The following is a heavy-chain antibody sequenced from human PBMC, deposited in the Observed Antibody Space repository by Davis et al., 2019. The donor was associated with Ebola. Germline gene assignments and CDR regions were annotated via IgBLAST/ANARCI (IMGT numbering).Heavy chain of an antibody. CDR3: ATTTVTRAGYYYYYGMDV. V-gene: IGHV3-30*03. CDR1: GFTFSSYG. Sequence: GGSLRLSCAASGFTFSSYGMHWVRQAPGKGLEWVAVISYDGSNKYYADSVKGRFTISRDNSKNTLYLQMNSLRAEDTAVYYCATTTVTRAGYYYYYGMDVWGQGTTVTVSS. J-gene: IGHJ6*02. CDR2: ISYDGSNK. D-gene: IGHD4-11*01.